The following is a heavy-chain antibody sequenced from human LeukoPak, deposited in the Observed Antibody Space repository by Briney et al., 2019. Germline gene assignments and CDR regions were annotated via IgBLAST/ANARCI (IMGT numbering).Heavy chain of an antibody. D-gene: IGHD3-9*01. J-gene: IGHJ4*02. CDR2: ISSSSSYI. V-gene: IGHV3-21*01. CDR1: GFTFNSYN. Sequence: GGSLRLSCGASGFTFNSYNMNWVRQAPGKGLEWVSSISSSSSYIYYADSVKGRFTISRDNAKNSLYLQMNSLRAEDTAVYYCARDNDLLRYFDWPLDYWGQGTLVTVSS. CDR3: ARDNDLLRYFDWPLDY.